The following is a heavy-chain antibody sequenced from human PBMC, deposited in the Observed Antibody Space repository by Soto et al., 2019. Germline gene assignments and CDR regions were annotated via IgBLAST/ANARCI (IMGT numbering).Heavy chain of an antibody. CDR2: IYYSGST. V-gene: IGHV4-59*01. CDR3: AIQGATYYFDY. J-gene: IGHJ4*02. D-gene: IGHD1-26*01. CDR1: GGSISSYY. Sequence: PSETLSLTCTVSGGSISSYYWSWIRQPPGKGLEWIGYIYYSGSTNYNPSLKSRVTISVDTSKNQFPLKLSSVTAADTAVYYCAIQGATYYFDYWGQGTLVTVSS.